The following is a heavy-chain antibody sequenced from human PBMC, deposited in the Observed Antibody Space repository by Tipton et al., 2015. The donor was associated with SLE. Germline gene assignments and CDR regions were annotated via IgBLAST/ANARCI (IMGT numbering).Heavy chain of an antibody. J-gene: IGHJ3*02. D-gene: IGHD6-13*01. Sequence: LSLTCTVSGGSISSGGYYWSWIRQPPGKGLEWIGYIYYSGSTNYNPSLKSRVTISVDTSKNQFSLKLSSVTAADTAVYYCARVWGYSSSWYGVDAFHIWGQGTMVTVSS. V-gene: IGHV4-61*08. CDR2: IYYSGST. CDR3: ARVWGYSSSWYGVDAFHI. CDR1: GGSISSGGYY.